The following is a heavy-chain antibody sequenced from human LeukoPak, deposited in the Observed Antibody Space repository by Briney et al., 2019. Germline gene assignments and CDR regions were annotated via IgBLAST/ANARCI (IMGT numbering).Heavy chain of an antibody. D-gene: IGHD6-19*01. CDR1: GYSISSGYY. J-gene: IGHJ4*02. V-gene: IGHV4-38-2*01. CDR2: INHSGST. CDR3: ARADFSTGYSSGARRIDY. Sequence: SETLSLTCAVSGYSISSGYYWGWIRQPPGQGLEWIGEINHSGSTNYNPSLKSRVTISVDTSKNQFSLKLSSVTAADTAVYYCARADFSTGYSSGARRIDYWGQGTLVTVSS.